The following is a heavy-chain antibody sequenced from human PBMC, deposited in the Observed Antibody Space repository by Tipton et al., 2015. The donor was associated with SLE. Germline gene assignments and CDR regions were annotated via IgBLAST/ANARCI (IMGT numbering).Heavy chain of an antibody. V-gene: IGHV4-61*02. Sequence: TLSLTCTVSGFSITSGYYWNWIRQPAGKGLEWIGRIHTTGTTDYNPSLKSRVTLSVDPSKNQFSLKLSSVTAADTAVYYCASQDTTWKGFHWFDPWGQGTLVTVSS. CDR2: IHTTGTT. CDR3: ASQDTTWKGFHWFDP. J-gene: IGHJ5*02. CDR1: GFSITSGYY. D-gene: IGHD2-2*01.